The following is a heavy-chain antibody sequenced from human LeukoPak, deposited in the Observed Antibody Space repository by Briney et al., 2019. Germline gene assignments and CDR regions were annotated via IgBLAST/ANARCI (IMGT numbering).Heavy chain of an antibody. D-gene: IGHD4-17*01. Sequence: GGSLRLSCAASGFTFSSYAMSWFRQAPGKGLEWVSAISGSGGSTYYADSVKGRFTISRDNSKNTLYLQMNSLRAEDTAVYYCAKPMLAVTTVNDAFDIWGQGTMVTVSS. CDR2: ISGSGGST. V-gene: IGHV3-23*01. CDR3: AKPMLAVTTVNDAFDI. CDR1: GFTFSSYA. J-gene: IGHJ3*02.